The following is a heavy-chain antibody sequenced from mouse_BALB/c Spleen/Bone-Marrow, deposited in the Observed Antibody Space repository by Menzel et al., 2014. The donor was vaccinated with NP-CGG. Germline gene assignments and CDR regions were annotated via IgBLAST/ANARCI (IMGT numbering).Heavy chain of an antibody. CDR2: INPSSGYT. D-gene: IGHD2-1*01. CDR1: GYTFTSYT. Sequence: VQLQQSGAELARPGASVKMSCKASGYTFTSYTMHWVKQRPGQGLEWIGYINPSSGYTNYNQKFKDKATLTADKSSSTAYMQLSSLTSEDSAVYYCAREVYGIPFAYWGQGTLVTVSA. CDR3: AREVYGIPFAY. J-gene: IGHJ3*01. V-gene: IGHV1-4*01.